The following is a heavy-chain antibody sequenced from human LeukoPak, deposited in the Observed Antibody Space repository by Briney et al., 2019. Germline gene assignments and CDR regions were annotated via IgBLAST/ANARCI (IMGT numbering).Heavy chain of an antibody. D-gene: IGHD3-3*01. Sequence: SETLSLTCAVYGGSYSGYYWSWIRQPPGKGLEWIGEINHSGSTNYNPSLKSRVTISVDTSKNQFSLKLSSVTAADTAVYYCASGVSDDFWSGPDAFDIWGQGTMVTVSS. V-gene: IGHV4-34*01. CDR3: ASGVSDDFWSGPDAFDI. J-gene: IGHJ3*02. CDR2: INHSGST. CDR1: GGSYSGYY.